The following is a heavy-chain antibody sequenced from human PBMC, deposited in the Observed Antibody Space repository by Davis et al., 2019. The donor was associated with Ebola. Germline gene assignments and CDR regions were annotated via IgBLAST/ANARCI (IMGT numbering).Heavy chain of an antibody. D-gene: IGHD1-7*01. CDR3: ARGLELHGMDV. CDR1: GGSISSGGYS. J-gene: IGHJ6*04. Sequence: MPSETLSLTCAVPGGSISSGGYSWSWIRQPPGKGLEWIGDISHSGHTYYNPSLRSRLTISVDTSKNHFSLKLSSVTAADTAVYYCARGLELHGMDVWCKGTTVAVSS. V-gene: IGHV4-30-2*01. CDR2: ISHSGHT.